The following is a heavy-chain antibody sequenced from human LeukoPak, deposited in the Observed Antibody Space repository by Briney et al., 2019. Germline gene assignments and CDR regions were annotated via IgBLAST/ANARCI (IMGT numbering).Heavy chain of an antibody. D-gene: IGHD2-2*01. V-gene: IGHV4-39*01. CDR2: IYHSGST. J-gene: IGHJ4*02. Sequence: TSETLSLTCTVSGGSITSSSYYWGWIRQPPGKGLEWIGNIYHSGSTYYNPSLKSRVTISVDSSKNQFSLKLSSVTAADTAVYYCARAIYCSSTSCYAGGYYFDYWGRGTLVTVSS. CDR1: GGSITSSSYY. CDR3: ARAIYCSSTSCYAGGYYFDY.